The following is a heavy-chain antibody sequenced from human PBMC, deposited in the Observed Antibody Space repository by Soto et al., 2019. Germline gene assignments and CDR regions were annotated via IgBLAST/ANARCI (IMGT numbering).Heavy chain of an antibody. D-gene: IGHD2-15*01. J-gene: IGHJ3*02. V-gene: IGHV4-4*02. CDR2: IYHSGST. CDR1: SGSISSSNW. Sequence: SETLSLTCAVSSGSISSSNWWSWVRQPPGKGLEWIGEIYHSGSTNYNPSLKSRVTISVDKSKNQFSLKLSSVTAADTAVYYCARCYCSGGSCYSGVDAFDIWGQGTMVTVSS. CDR3: ARCYCSGGSCYSGVDAFDI.